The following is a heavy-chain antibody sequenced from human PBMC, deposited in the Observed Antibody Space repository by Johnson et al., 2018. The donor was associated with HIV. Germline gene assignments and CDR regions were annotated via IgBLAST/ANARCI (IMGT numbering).Heavy chain of an antibody. CDR3: YTKGPVAPI. V-gene: IGHV3-30-3*01. Sequence: QVQLVESGGGVVQPGRSLRLSCAASGFTFSSYAMHWVRQAPGKGLEWVAVISYDGSNKYYADSVKGRFTISRDNSKNTLYLHMNNLKAEDTAVYYCYTKGPVAPIWGQETMVTVSS. CDR1: GFTFSSYA. CDR2: ISYDGSNK. D-gene: IGHD6-19*01. J-gene: IGHJ3*02.